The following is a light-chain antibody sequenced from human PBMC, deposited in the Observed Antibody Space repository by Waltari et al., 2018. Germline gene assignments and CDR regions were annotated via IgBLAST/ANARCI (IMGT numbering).Light chain of an antibody. J-gene: IGLJ3*02. CDR2: KVS. Sequence: QSDLTQPASVSGSPGQSVTIPCTGSSRDVATYKYASWYQQHPGKVPKLMIYKVSNRPSGVSNRFSGSKSGNKASLTISGLQAEDEADYYCTSYTTSTTWVFGGGTKLTVL. CDR1: SRDVATYKY. V-gene: IGLV2-14*01. CDR3: TSYTTSTTWV.